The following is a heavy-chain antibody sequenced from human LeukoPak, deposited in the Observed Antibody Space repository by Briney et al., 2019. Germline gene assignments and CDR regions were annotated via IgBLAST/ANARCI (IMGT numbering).Heavy chain of an antibody. Sequence: SETLSLTCTVSGGSISSYYWSWIRQPPGKGLDWIGYIYYSGSTNYNPSLKSRVTISVDTSKNRFSLKLSSVTAADTAVYYCARTYGDSLSFDYWGQGTLVTVSS. CDR3: ARTYGDSLSFDY. CDR2: IYYSGST. V-gene: IGHV4-59*01. CDR1: GGSISSYY. J-gene: IGHJ4*02. D-gene: IGHD4-17*01.